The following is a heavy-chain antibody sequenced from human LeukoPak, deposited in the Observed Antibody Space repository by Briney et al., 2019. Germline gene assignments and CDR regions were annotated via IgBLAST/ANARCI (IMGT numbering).Heavy chain of an antibody. J-gene: IGHJ6*02. D-gene: IGHD3-10*01. Sequence: SVKVSCKASGGTFSSYAISWVRQAPGQGLEWMGRIIPILGIANYAQKFQGRVTITADKSTSTAYMELSSLRSEDTAVYYCARASVRYYGSGSSRYGMDVCGQGTTVTVSS. V-gene: IGHV1-69*04. CDR3: ARASVRYYGSGSSRYGMDV. CDR1: GGTFSSYA. CDR2: IIPILGIA.